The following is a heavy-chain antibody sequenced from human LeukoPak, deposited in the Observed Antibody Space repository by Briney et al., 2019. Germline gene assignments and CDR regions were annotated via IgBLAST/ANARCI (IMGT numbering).Heavy chain of an antibody. Sequence: ASVKVSCKASGYTFTSYYMHWVRQAPGQGLEWMGGIIPIFGTANYAQKFQGRVTITADESTSTAYMELSSLRSEDTAVYYCARLYGSGSYYNSPGVDYWGQGTLVTVSS. CDR3: ARLYGSGSYYNSPGVDY. CDR1: GYTFTSYY. CDR2: IIPIFGTA. J-gene: IGHJ4*02. D-gene: IGHD3-10*01. V-gene: IGHV1-69*13.